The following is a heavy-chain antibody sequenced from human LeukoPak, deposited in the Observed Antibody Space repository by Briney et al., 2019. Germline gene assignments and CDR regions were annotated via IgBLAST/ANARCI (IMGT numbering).Heavy chain of an antibody. J-gene: IGHJ4*02. D-gene: IGHD3-10*01. Sequence: SVKVSCKASGDTFSSYAISWVRQAPGQGLEWMGLIIPIFGTPNYAQKFQGRVTITADESTSTAYMELSSLRSEDTAVYYCARGLGTMVRGVIMNQAWGQGTLVTVSS. CDR2: IIPIFGTP. CDR1: GDTFSSYA. CDR3: ARGLGTMVRGVIMNQA. V-gene: IGHV1-69*01.